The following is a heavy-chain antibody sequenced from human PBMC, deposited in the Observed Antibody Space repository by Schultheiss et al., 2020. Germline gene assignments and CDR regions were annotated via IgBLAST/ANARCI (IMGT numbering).Heavy chain of an antibody. Sequence: GGSLRLSCAASGFSFSNFVMTWARQAPGKGLEWVSSLTHSGGSMYYADSVKGRFTISRDNSRSILYLQMNSLRAEDTAVDYCANTGGLGFWGQGTMVTVSS. D-gene: IGHD2-8*02. J-gene: IGHJ3*01. V-gene: IGHV3-23*01. CDR2: LTHSGGSM. CDR1: GFSFSNFV. CDR3: ANTGGLGF.